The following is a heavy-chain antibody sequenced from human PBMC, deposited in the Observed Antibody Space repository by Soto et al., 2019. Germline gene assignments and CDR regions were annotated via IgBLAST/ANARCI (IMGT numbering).Heavy chain of an antibody. CDR1: GGTFSSYT. CDR2: IIPILGIA. J-gene: IGHJ5*02. V-gene: IGHV1-69*08. CDR3: ARERSSRNYYGSGSYYNGESWFDP. Sequence: QVQLVQSGAEVKKPRSSVKVSCKASGGTFSSYTISWVRQAPGQGLEWMGRIIPILGIANYAQKFQGRVTITADKSTSTAYMELSSLRSEDTAVYYCARERSSRNYYGSGSYYNGESWFDPWGQGTLVTVSS. D-gene: IGHD3-10*01.